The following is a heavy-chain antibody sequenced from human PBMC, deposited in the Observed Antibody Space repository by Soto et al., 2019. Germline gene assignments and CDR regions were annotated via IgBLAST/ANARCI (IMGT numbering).Heavy chain of an antibody. V-gene: IGHV4-59*01. J-gene: IGHJ4*02. Sequence: TSETLSLTCTVSGGSISSYYWSWIRQPPGKGLEWIGYIYYSGSTNYNPSLKSRVTISVDTSKNQFFLKLSSLTAADTAVYYCASGEQLEGFDYWGQGTLVTVSS. CDR3: ASGEQLEGFDY. D-gene: IGHD6-6*01. CDR2: IYYSGST. CDR1: GGSISSYY.